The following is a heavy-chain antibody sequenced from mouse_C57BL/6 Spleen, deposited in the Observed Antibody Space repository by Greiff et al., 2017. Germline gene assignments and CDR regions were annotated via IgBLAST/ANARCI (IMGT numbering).Heavy chain of an antibody. CDR3: ARHEDRIYYGNQGYFDV. D-gene: IGHD2-1*01. CDR2: FYPGSGSI. J-gene: IGHJ1*03. Sequence: QVQLKESGAELVKPGASVKLSCKASGYTFTEYTIHWVKQRSGQGLEWIGWFYPGSGSIKYNEKFKDKATLTADKSSSTVYMELSRLTSEDSAVYFCARHEDRIYYGNQGYFDVWGTGTTVTVSS. V-gene: IGHV1-62-2*01. CDR1: GYTFTEYT.